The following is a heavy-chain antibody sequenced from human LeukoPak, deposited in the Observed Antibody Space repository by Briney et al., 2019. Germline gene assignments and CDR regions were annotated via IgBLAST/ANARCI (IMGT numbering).Heavy chain of an antibody. Sequence: SETLSLTCTVSGYSISSGYYWGWIRQPPGKGLEWIGSIYHSGSTYYNPSLKSRVTISVDTSKNQFSLKLSSVTAADTAVYYCARETRPFDYWGQGTLVTVSS. V-gene: IGHV4-38-2*02. CDR2: IYHSGST. D-gene: IGHD4-23*01. J-gene: IGHJ4*02. CDR1: GYSISSGYY. CDR3: ARETRPFDY.